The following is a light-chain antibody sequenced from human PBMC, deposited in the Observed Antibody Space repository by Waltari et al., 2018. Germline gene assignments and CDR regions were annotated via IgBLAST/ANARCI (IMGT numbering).Light chain of an antibody. CDR3: QQRSNWVS. J-gene: IGKJ4*01. CDR2: DAT. Sequence: EIVLTQSPATLSLSPGARATLSCRASQSVRIYLAWYQQKPGQAPRLLIYDATNRATGIPARFTGSGSGTDFTLTIDSLEPEDFAVYYCQQRSNWVSFGGGTKVEIK. CDR1: QSVRIY. V-gene: IGKV3-11*01.